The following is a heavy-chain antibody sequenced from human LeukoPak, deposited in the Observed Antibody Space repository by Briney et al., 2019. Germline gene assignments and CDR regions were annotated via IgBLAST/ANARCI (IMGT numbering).Heavy chain of an antibody. CDR3: ARQSNSAWYGSTAFDI. J-gene: IGHJ3*02. CDR1: GYSFSSYW. D-gene: IGHD6-19*01. V-gene: IGHV5-51*01. CDR2: IYPADSDT. Sequence: GESLKISCKGSGYSFSSYWIGWVRQMPGKGLEWMGIIYPADSDTRYSPSFQGQVTISADRSISTAYLQWSSLKASDTAIYYCARQSNSAWYGSTAFDIWGQGTMVTVCS.